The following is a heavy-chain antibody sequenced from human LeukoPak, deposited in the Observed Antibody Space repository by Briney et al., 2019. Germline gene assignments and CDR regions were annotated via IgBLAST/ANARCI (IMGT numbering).Heavy chain of an antibody. Sequence: GGSLRLSCAASGFTVSSNYVSWVRQAPGKGLEWVSVIYSGGSTYYADSVKGRFTISRDNSKNTLYLQMNSLRAEDTAVYYCARGQHQYYFDYWGQGTLVTVSS. V-gene: IGHV3-53*01. CDR3: ARGQHQYYFDY. J-gene: IGHJ4*02. CDR2: IYSGGST. D-gene: IGHD2-2*01. CDR1: GFTVSSNY.